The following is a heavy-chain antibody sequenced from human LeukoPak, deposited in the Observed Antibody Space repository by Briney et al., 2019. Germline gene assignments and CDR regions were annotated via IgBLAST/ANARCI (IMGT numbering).Heavy chain of an antibody. Sequence: GGSLRLSRAASGFTFSSYWMSWVRQAPGKGLEWVANIKQDGSEKYYVDSVKGRFTISRDNAKNSLYLQMNSLRAEDTAVYYCARDNRDWSTFGGVIVRPFFDYWGQGTLVTVSS. CDR2: IKQDGSEK. D-gene: IGHD3-16*02. CDR3: ARDNRDWSTFGGVIVRPFFDY. J-gene: IGHJ4*02. CDR1: GFTFSSYW. V-gene: IGHV3-7*01.